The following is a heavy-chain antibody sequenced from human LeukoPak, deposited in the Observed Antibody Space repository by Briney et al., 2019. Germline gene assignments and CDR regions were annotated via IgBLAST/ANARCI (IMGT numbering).Heavy chain of an antibody. CDR3: TTVAGDY. V-gene: IGHV4-39*01. D-gene: IGHD6-19*01. CDR1: SGSISNSGYY. J-gene: IGHJ4*02. CDR2: FCHSGTT. Sequence: SETLSLTCTVSSGSISNSGYYWGWIRQPPGKGLEWIGSFCHSGTTYYNSSLKSRVTISVDTSKNQFSLKLSSVTAADTAVYYCTTVAGDYWGQGTLVTVSS.